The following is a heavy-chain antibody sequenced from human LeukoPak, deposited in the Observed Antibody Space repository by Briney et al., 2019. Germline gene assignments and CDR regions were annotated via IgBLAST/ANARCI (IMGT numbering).Heavy chain of an antibody. D-gene: IGHD3-22*01. CDR3: ARVTGYMIEDYFDY. CDR2: IYCSGST. CDR1: GGSISSYY. V-gene: IGHV4-59*01. Sequence: SETLSLTCTVSGGSISSYYWSWIRQPPGKGLEWIGYIYCSGSTNYNPSLKSRVTISVDTSKNQFSLRLSSVTAADTAVYYCARVTGYMIEDYFDYWGQGTLVTVSS. J-gene: IGHJ4*02.